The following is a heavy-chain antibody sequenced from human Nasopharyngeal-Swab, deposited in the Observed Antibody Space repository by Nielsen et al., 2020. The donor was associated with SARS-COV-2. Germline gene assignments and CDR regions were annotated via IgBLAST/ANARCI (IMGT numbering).Heavy chain of an antibody. J-gene: IGHJ6*02. D-gene: IGHD2-15*01. Sequence: SVQVSCKASRYTFPSYDINWVRQATGQGLEWMGWMNPNSGNTGYAQKFQGRVTMTRNTSISTAYMELSSLRSEDTAVYYCARDVAWWGSDYYYGMDVWGQGTTVTVSS. V-gene: IGHV1-8*01. CDR3: ARDVAWWGSDYYYGMDV. CDR1: RYTFPSYD. CDR2: MNPNSGNT.